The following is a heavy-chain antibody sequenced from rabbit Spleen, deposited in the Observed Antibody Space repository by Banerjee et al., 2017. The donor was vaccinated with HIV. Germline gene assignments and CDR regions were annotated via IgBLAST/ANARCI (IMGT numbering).Heavy chain of an antibody. CDR3: ARDTGSSFSSYGMDL. J-gene: IGHJ6*01. D-gene: IGHD8-1*01. Sequence: QSLEESGGDLVKPGASLTLTCTASGFSFGSSDYMCWVRQAPGKGLEWISCIAGSSSGCTYSATWAKGRFTISRTSSTTVTLQVTSLTVADTATYFCARDTGSSFSSYGMDLWGPGTLVTVS. CDR1: GFSFGSSDY. CDR2: IAGSSSGCT. V-gene: IGHV1S40*01.